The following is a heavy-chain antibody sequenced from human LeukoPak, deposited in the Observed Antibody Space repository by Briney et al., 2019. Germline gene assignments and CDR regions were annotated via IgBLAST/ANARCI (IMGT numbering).Heavy chain of an antibody. J-gene: IGHJ3*02. V-gene: IGHV4-4*09. CDR3: ARGGGGYCSSTSCYLGAFDI. Sequence: SETLSLTSTVSGGSISSYYWSWIRQPPGKGLEWIGYIYTSGSTNYNPSLKSRVTISVDTSRNQFSLKLSSVTAADTAVYYCARGGGGYCSSTSCYLGAFDIWGQGTMVTVSS. CDR1: GGSISSYY. CDR2: IYTSGST. D-gene: IGHD2-2*01.